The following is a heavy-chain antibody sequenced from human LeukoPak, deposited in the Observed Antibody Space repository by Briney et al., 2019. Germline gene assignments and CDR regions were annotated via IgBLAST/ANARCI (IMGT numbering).Heavy chain of an antibody. CDR2: IYHSGST. D-gene: IGHD1-7*01. CDR1: GYSISSGGYY. Sequence: SETLSLTCTVSGYSISSGGYYWSWIRQPPGKGLEWIGYIYHSGSTYYNPSLKSRVTISVDRSKNQFSLKLSSVTAADTAVYYCARVAELGDYYYYMDVWGKGTTVTVSS. J-gene: IGHJ6*03. CDR3: ARVAELGDYYYYMDV. V-gene: IGHV4-30-2*01.